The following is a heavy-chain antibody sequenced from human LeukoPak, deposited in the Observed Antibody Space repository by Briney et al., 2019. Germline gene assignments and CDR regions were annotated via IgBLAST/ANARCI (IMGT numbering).Heavy chain of an antibody. Sequence: PGGSLRLSCAASGFTFSSYAMSWVRQAPGKGLEWVSAISGSGGSTYYADSVKGRFTISRDNSKNTLYLQMNSLRAEGTAVYYCAKLELHYYYMDVWGKGTTVTVSS. D-gene: IGHD1-7*01. CDR2: ISGSGGST. CDR1: GFTFSSYA. V-gene: IGHV3-23*01. J-gene: IGHJ6*03. CDR3: AKLELHYYYMDV.